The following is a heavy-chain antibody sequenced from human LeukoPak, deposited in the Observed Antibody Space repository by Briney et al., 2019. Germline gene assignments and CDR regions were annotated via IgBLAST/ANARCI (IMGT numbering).Heavy chain of an antibody. D-gene: IGHD6-19*01. CDR1: GFTLSTYW. CDR2: INGDGSDT. CDR3: ARGSSSGWPDYFDS. J-gene: IGHJ4*02. V-gene: IGHV3-74*01. Sequence: GGSLGLSCAASGFTLSTYWMHWVRQAPGKGLVWVSRINGDGSDTPYADSVKGRFTISRDNAKNMLYLQMNSLRAEDTAVYYCARGSSSGWPDYFDSWGQGILVIVSS.